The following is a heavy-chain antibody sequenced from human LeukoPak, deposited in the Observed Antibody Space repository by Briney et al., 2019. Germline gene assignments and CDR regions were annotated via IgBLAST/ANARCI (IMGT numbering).Heavy chain of an antibody. CDR1: GFTFSRYA. CDR3: ARGGVAYCGGDCYSNFDY. D-gene: IGHD2-21*02. Sequence: GRSLRLSCAASGFTFSRYAMHWVRQAPGKGLEWVAVILYDGNNKYYADSVKGRFTISRDTSRNTLYLQMNSLRAEDTAVYYCARGGVAYCGGDCYSNFDYWGQGTLVAVSS. V-gene: IGHV3-30-3*01. CDR2: ILYDGNNK. J-gene: IGHJ4*02.